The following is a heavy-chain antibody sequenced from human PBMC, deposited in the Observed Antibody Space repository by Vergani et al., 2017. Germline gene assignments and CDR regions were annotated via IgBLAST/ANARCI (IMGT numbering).Heavy chain of an antibody. Sequence: QVQLVESGGGVVQPGRSLRLSCAASGFTFSSYAMHWVRQAPGKGLEWVAVISYDGSNKYYADSVKGRFTISRDNSKNTLYLQMNSLRAEDTAVYYCARDSGGYDLGNFDYWGQGTLVTVSS. CDR1: GFTFSSYA. D-gene: IGHD5-12*01. V-gene: IGHV3-30*04. CDR2: ISYDGSNK. J-gene: IGHJ4*02. CDR3: ARDSGGYDLGNFDY.